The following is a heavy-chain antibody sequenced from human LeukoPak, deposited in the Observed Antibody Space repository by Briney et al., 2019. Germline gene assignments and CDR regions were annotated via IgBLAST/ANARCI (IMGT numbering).Heavy chain of an antibody. V-gene: IGHV3-30-3*01. J-gene: IGHJ4*02. CDR3: ARSCSGGSCYSMY. CDR2: ISYDGSNK. CDR1: GFTFSSYA. D-gene: IGHD2-15*01. Sequence: GGSLRLSCAASGFTFSSYAMHWVRQAPGKGLEWVAVISYDGSNKYYADSVKGRFTISRDNSKNTLYLQMNSLRAEDTAVYYCARSCSGGSCYSMYWGQGTLVTVSS.